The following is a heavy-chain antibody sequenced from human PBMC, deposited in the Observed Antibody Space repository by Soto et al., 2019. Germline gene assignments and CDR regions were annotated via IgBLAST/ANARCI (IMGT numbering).Heavy chain of an antibody. V-gene: IGHV3-74*01. Sequence: GGSLRLSCVASGFTFSNYWIHWVRQAPGKGLVWVSRINTDGSSTTYADSVQGRFTITRDNAQNTLYLQMNSLRAEDTAVYYCARDRVYYDSGYYYDYGMDVWGQGTTVTAP. CDR1: GFTFSNYW. CDR3: ARDRVYYDSGYYYDYGMDV. J-gene: IGHJ6*02. CDR2: INTDGSST. D-gene: IGHD3-22*01.